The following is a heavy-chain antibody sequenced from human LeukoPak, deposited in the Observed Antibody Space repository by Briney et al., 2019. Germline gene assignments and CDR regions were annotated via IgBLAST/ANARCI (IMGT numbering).Heavy chain of an antibody. CDR1: GGSISSYY. D-gene: IGHD6-13*01. Sequence: SETLSLTCTVSGGSISSYYWSWIRQPAGKGLEWSGRIYTSGSTNYNPSLKSRVTISVDTSKNQFSLKLSSVTAADTAVYYCARGYPVSSSSWCDYWGQGTLVTVSS. J-gene: IGHJ4*02. V-gene: IGHV4-4*07. CDR3: ARGYPVSSSSWCDY. CDR2: IYTSGST.